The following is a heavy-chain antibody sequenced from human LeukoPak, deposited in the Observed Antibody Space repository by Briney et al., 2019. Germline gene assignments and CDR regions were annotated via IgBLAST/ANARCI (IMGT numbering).Heavy chain of an antibody. V-gene: IGHV3-66*01. J-gene: IGHJ3*02. CDR1: GFFVSNNY. CDR2: IYSGGDT. Sequence: GGSLRLSCAASGFFVSNNYMSWVRQAPGKGLEWVSVIYSGGDTYYADSVEGRFTISRDNAKNSLYLQMNSLRAEDTAVYYCARGYYDSSGMDRDAFDIWGQGTMVTVSS. D-gene: IGHD3-22*01. CDR3: ARGYYDSSGMDRDAFDI.